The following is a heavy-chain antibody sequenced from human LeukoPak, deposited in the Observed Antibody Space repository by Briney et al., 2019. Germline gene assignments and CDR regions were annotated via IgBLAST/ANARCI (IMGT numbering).Heavy chain of an antibody. Sequence: GGSLRLSCAASGFTFSSYWMSWVRQAPGKGLEWVANIKQDGSEKYYVDSVKGRFTISRDNAKNSLYLQMNSLRAEDTAVYYCARWRTYIQGFFDPWGQGTLVTVSS. CDR3: ARWRTYIQGFFDP. CDR1: GFTFSSYW. J-gene: IGHJ5*02. CDR2: IKQDGSEK. D-gene: IGHD1/OR15-1a*01. V-gene: IGHV3-7*05.